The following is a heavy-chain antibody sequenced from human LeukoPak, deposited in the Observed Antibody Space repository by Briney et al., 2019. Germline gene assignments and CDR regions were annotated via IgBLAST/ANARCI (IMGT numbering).Heavy chain of an antibody. V-gene: IGHV4-34*01. CDR2: INHSGST. CDR1: GGSFSGYY. J-gene: IGHJ6*03. Sequence: PSETLSLTCAVYGGSFSGYYWSWIRQPPGKGLEWIGEINHSGSTNYNPSLKSRVTISVDTSKNQFSLKLSSVTAADTAVYYCARLPRAAPFGYYYMDVWGKGTTVTVSS. D-gene: IGHD3-16*01. CDR3: ARLPRAAPFGYYYMDV.